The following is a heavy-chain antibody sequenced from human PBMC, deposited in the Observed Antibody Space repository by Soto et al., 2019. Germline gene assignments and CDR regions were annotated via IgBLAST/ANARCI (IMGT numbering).Heavy chain of an antibody. J-gene: IGHJ3*02. V-gene: IGHV3-21*01. CDR3: ARDIGNYDILTGYYSAPDAFYI. D-gene: IGHD3-9*01. CDR1: GFTFSSYS. CDR2: ISSSSSYI. Sequence: EVQLVESGGGLVKPGGSLRLSCAASGFTFSSYSMNWVRQAPGKGLEWVSSISSSSSYIYYADSVKGRFTISRDNSKNSLYLQMNILRAVYTYVYYCARDIGNYDILTGYYSAPDAFYIWGQGTMVTVSS.